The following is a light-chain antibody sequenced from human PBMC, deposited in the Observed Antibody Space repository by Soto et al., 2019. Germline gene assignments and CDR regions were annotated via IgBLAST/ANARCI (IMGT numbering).Light chain of an antibody. V-gene: IGKV3-20*01. CDR1: QSVRRDY. J-gene: IGKJ1*01. CDR3: QHYGSSPT. Sequence: EIVLTQSPGTLSLSPGERATLSCRAGQSVRRDYLGWYQQKPGQAPRLLIYGTSNRAEGIPDRFSGSGSGTDYTLTISRLEPEDLAMYYCQHYGSSPTFGQGTKVEIK. CDR2: GTS.